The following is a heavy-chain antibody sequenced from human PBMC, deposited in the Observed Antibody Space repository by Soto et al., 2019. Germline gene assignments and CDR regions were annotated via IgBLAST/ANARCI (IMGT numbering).Heavy chain of an antibody. Sequence: SWGSLRLSCAASGFTFLSFTINFFRHSPGKGLEWVSTISSNSAYIYYTDALRDRFTISRDNAKNSLHLQMNSLRAEDTAVYYCTRDASRDSSARGWFDPWGPGTLVTVSS. J-gene: IGHJ5*02. D-gene: IGHD6-13*01. CDR3: TRDASRDSSARGWFDP. V-gene: IGHV3-21*01. CDR2: ISSNSAYI. CDR1: GFTFLSFT.